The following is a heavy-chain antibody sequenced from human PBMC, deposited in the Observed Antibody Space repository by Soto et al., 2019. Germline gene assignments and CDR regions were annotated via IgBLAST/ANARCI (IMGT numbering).Heavy chain of an antibody. Sequence: QVQLVQSGAEVKKPGASVKVSCKTSGYTFTNFGLSWVRQAPGQGLEWMGWISAYNGNTNYAQNFQGRVPMTTDTSTGTAYMELRSLRSGDTAVYYCARGGTPIDHWGQGTLVTVSS. CDR3: ARGGTPIDH. J-gene: IGHJ4*02. D-gene: IGHD3-16*01. CDR2: ISAYNGNT. V-gene: IGHV1-18*01. CDR1: GYTFTNFG.